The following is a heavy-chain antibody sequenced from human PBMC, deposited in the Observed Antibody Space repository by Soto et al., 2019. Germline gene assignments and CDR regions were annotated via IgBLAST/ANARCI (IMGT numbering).Heavy chain of an antibody. J-gene: IGHJ4*02. Sequence: GSLRLSCAASGFTFSSYSMNWVRQAPGKGLEWVSSISSSSSYIYYADSVKGRFTISRDNAKNSLYLQMNSLRAEDTAVYYCARSATYSSSWYFFDYWGQGTLVTVSS. V-gene: IGHV3-21*01. CDR2: ISSSSSYI. CDR3: ARSATYSSSWYFFDY. CDR1: GFTFSSYS. D-gene: IGHD6-13*01.